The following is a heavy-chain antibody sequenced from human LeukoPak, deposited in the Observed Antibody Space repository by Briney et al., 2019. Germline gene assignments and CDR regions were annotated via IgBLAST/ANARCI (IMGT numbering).Heavy chain of an antibody. CDR3: ARARPDSSGWGRWFDP. CDR1: GGSISSYY. V-gene: IGHV4-59*01. Sequence: PSETLSLTCTVSGGSISSYYWNWIRQPPGKGLEWIGYIYYSGSTNYNPSLKSRVTISVDTSKNQFSLKLSSVTAADTAVYYCARARPDSSGWGRWFDPWGQGTLVTVSS. J-gene: IGHJ5*02. D-gene: IGHD6-19*01. CDR2: IYYSGST.